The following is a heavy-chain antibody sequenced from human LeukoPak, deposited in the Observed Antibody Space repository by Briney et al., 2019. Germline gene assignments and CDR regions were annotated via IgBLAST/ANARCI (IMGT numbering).Heavy chain of an antibody. J-gene: IGHJ6*02. V-gene: IGHV4-61*01. Sequence: SETLSLTCAVYGGSFSGSHYWSWIRQPPGKGLEWIGYISHTGSTNYNPSLKSRVTMLIDTSKNQFSLRLSSVTAADTAMYYCARVEYQLLGRYYYYGLDVWGQGTTVTVSS. D-gene: IGHD2-2*01. CDR3: ARVEYQLLGRYYYYGLDV. CDR2: ISHTGST. CDR1: GGSFSGSHY.